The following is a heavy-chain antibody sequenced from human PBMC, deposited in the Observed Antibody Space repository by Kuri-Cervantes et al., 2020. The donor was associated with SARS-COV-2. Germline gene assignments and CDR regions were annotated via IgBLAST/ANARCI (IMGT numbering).Heavy chain of an antibody. CDR3: ARDGSGGDADY. D-gene: IGHD2-15*01. J-gene: IGHJ4*02. CDR1: GGSISSYY. Sequence: SETLSLTCTVSGGSISSYYWSWIRQPPGKGLEWIGYIYYSGSTNYNPSLKSRVTISVDTSKNQFSLKLSSVTAADTAVYYCARDGSGGDADYWGQGTLVTVSS. V-gene: IGHV4-59*12. CDR2: IYYSGST.